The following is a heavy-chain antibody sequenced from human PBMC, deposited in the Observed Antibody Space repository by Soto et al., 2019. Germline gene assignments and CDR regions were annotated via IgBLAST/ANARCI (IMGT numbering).Heavy chain of an antibody. CDR3: AKGRDGSGRFYGMDV. CDR1: GFIFRTYG. V-gene: IGHV3-33*06. Sequence: QEQLVESGGGAVQHGRSLRLSCVASGFIFRTYGMHWVRQAPGKGLEWVAMIYYDGDDKYYADSVKGRFTSSRDNSKNTMYLQMNTLRADDTALYSCAKGRDGSGRFYGMDVCGQGTTVNVS. D-gene: IGHD3-10*01. J-gene: IGHJ6*02. CDR2: IYYDGDDK.